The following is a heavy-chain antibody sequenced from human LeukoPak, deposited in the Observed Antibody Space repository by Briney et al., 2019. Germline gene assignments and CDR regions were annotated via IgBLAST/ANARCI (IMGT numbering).Heavy chain of an antibody. CDR1: GFTFSTYA. J-gene: IGHJ4*02. CDR2: VSDSGSGT. Sequence: GVSLRLSCAASGFTFSTYAMSWVRQAPGRGLEWVSAVSDSGSGTYYADSVKGRFTISRDNSKNTLYLQMTSLRAEDTALYYCAKGKGSSGWFDRGQGTLVTVSS. D-gene: IGHD6-19*01. CDR3: AKGKGSSGWFD. V-gene: IGHV3-23*01.